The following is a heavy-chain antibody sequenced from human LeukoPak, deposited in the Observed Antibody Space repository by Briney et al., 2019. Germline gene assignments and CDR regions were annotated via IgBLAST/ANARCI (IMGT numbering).Heavy chain of an antibody. CDR3: ARLKFYDSTGYSPGYYMDV. CDR2: IYPTGNT. V-gene: IGHV4-4*07. J-gene: IGHJ6*03. Sequence: SESLSLTCCVSGGAIISYYWSWIRQPAGKGPEWVGRIYPTGNTDYNPSLKTRVTLSTHLSKKQFSLKLRSVTAADTAVYYCARLKFYDSTGYSPGYYMDVWGKGTAVTVSS. CDR1: GGAIISYY. D-gene: IGHD3-22*01.